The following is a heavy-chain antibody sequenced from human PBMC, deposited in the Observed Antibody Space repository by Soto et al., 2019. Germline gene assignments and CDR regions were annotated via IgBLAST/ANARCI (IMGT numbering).Heavy chain of an antibody. J-gene: IGHJ6*02. CDR2: IYPGDSDT. V-gene: IGHV5-51*01. CDR1: GCRVTGYW. Sequence: GESLKTSCRGSGCRVTGYWIGWVRQMPEKGLEWMGIIYPGDSDTRYSPSFQGQVTISADKSISTAYLQWSSLKASDTAMYYCARGSYCSSTSCHPYYYYGMDVWGQGTTVTVFS. D-gene: IGHD2-2*01. CDR3: ARGSYCSSTSCHPYYYYGMDV.